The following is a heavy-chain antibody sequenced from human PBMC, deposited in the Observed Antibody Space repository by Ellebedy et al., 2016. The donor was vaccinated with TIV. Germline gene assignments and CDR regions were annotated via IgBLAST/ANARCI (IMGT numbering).Heavy chain of an antibody. D-gene: IGHD6-13*01. CDR2: VRSDGTST. CDR3: ARAPQSPQYTSSWYGWFDS. CDR1: GFTFSSYA. V-gene: IGHV3-74*03. J-gene: IGHJ5*01. Sequence: GGSLRLXXAASGFTFSSYAMSWVRQAPGKGLVWLSRVRSDGTSTAYADSVRGRFTISRDNAKNTLYLQMDSLRAEDTAVYYCARAPQSPQYTSSWYGWFDSWGQGTLVAVSS.